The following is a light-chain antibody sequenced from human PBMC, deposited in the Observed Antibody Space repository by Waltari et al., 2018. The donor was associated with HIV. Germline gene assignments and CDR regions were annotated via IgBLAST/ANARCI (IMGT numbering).Light chain of an antibody. CDR2: LVS. CDR1: QSLLHTNRYTY. Sequence: DILMTKSLVSLSVTPGEPATISCTPSQSLLHTNRYTYLDWYLQKPGQSPQLLIYLVSYRAAGVSDRFSGSGSGTDFTLKISRVEADDVGVYYCMQALETPGTFGQGTRLDI. J-gene: IGKJ2*01. CDR3: MQALETPGT. V-gene: IGKV2-28*01.